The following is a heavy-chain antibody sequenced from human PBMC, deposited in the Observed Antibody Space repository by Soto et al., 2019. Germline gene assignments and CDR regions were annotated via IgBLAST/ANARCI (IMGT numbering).Heavy chain of an antibody. CDR1: GFTFVSYA. V-gene: IGHV3-23*01. CDR3: AKDYYDSSGLLGY. Sequence: XSLRLCNAASGFTFVSYAMRWILQTTGKGLEWVSAISGSGGSTYYADSVKGRFTISRDNSKNTLYLQMNSLRAEDTAVYYCAKDYYDSSGLLGYWGQGTLVTVSS. CDR2: ISGSGGST. D-gene: IGHD3-22*01. J-gene: IGHJ4*02.